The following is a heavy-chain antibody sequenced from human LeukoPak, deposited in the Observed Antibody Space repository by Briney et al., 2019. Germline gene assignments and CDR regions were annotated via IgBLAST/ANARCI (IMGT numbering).Heavy chain of an antibody. CDR3: AKTRADYYGSGSHYYYGMDV. J-gene: IGHJ6*02. D-gene: IGHD3-10*01. V-gene: IGHV3-30*18. CDR2: ISYDGRNK. CDR1: GFTFSSYG. Sequence: GGSLRLSCAASGFTFSSYGMHWVRQAPGKGLEWVSVISYDGRNKYYADSVKGRFTISRDNSKNTMYLQMNRLRAEDTAVYYCAKTRADYYGSGSHYYYGMDVWGQGTTVTVSS.